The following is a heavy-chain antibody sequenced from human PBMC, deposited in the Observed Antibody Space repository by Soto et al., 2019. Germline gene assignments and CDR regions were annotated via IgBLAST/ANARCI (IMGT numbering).Heavy chain of an antibody. V-gene: IGHV1-18*01. D-gene: IGHD4-17*01. CDR1: GYTFSNFG. J-gene: IGHJ5*02. Sequence: QVQLVQSGTEVKKPGASVKVSCKASGYTFSNFGLSWVRQAPGQGLEWMGWISPSNGQTIYAQNFHGRVTMTTDTSTATAHMELRSLISDDTAVYYCARGLAYGDYGWLDPWGQGTLVTVSP. CDR2: ISPSNGQT. CDR3: ARGLAYGDYGWLDP.